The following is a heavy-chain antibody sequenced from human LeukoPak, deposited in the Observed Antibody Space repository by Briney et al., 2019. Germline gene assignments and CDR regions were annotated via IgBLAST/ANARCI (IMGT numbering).Heavy chain of an antibody. Sequence: GGSLRLSCAASGFTFSSYSMNWVRQAPGKGLEWVSSISSSSSYIYYADSVKGRFIISRDNAKNSLYLQMNSLRAEDTAVYYCARDQASGSYFYWGQGTLVTVSS. CDR2: ISSSSSYI. J-gene: IGHJ4*02. V-gene: IGHV3-21*01. D-gene: IGHD1-26*01. CDR3: ARDQASGSYFY. CDR1: GFTFSSYS.